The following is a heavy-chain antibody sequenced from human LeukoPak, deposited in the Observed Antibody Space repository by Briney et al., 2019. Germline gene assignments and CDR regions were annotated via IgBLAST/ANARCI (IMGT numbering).Heavy chain of an antibody. CDR3: ARASVAAIDI. Sequence: GGSLRLSCAASGFTFSSYGMHWVRQAPGKGLEWVGFIRYDGSNKYYADSVKGRFTISRDNSKNTLYLQMNSLRAEDTAVYYCARASVAAIDIWGQGTLVIVTS. D-gene: IGHD2-15*01. J-gene: IGHJ4*02. V-gene: IGHV3-30*02. CDR2: IRYDGSNK. CDR1: GFTFSSYG.